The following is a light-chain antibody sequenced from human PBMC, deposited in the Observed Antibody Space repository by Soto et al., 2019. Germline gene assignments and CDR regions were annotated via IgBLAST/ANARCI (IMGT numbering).Light chain of an antibody. Sequence: QSVLTQPPSASGTPGQRVTISCSGSTSNIGSNYVYWYQQLPGTAPKLLIYSNNQRPSGVPDRFSGSKSGASASLAISGLRSEDEAVYYCTTWDASLSGWVFGGGTKLTVL. CDR2: SNN. J-gene: IGLJ3*02. CDR1: TSNIGSNY. V-gene: IGLV1-47*02. CDR3: TTWDASLSGWV.